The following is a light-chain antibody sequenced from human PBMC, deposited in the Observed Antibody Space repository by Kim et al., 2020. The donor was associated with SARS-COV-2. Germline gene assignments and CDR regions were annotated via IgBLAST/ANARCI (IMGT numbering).Light chain of an antibody. CDR3: GTWDDSLSAWV. J-gene: IGLJ3*02. V-gene: IGLV1-51*01. Sequence: QSVLTQPPSLSAAPGQRVTISCSGSSSNIGNNYVSWYQQFPGAAPKLLISDNNKRPSGIPDRFSGSKSATSATLGITGLQTGDEADYYCGTWDDSLSAWVFGGGTKVTVL. CDR1: SSNIGNNY. CDR2: DNN.